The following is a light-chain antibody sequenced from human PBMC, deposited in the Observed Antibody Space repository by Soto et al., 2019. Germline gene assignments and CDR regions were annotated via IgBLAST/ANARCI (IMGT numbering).Light chain of an antibody. CDR1: QRISTY. V-gene: IGKV1-39*01. CDR2: DAS. Sequence: DILMTQSPSSLSASVGDRVTITCRASQRISTYLNWYQHKPGKAPNLLIWDASTLQSGVPSRFSGSGSRTDLTLTISSLQVEDSATYYCQQTYTPPRKFCKRTKVDI. J-gene: IGKJ1*01. CDR3: QQTYTPPRK.